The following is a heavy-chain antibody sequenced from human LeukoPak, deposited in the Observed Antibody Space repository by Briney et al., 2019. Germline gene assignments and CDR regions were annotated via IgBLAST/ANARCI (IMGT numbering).Heavy chain of an antibody. J-gene: IGHJ5*02. D-gene: IGHD6-13*01. CDR2: ISSSSSYT. V-gene: IGHV3-11*05. CDR3: ARDLQSGSSKSGLDP. Sequence: GSLRLSCAASGFTFSDYYMSWIRQAPGKGLEWVSYISSSSSYTNYADSVKGRFTISRDNAKNSLYLQMNSLRAEDTAVYYCARDLQSGSSKSGLDPWGQGTLVTVSS. CDR1: GFTFSDYY.